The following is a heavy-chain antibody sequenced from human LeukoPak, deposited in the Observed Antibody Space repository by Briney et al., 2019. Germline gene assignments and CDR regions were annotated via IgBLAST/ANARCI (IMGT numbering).Heavy chain of an antibody. V-gene: IGHV4-34*01. Sequence: SETLSLTCAVYGGSFSGYYWSWVRQPPGKGLEWVGEINHSGSTNYNPSLKSRGTISVDTSKNQYSLKLSYVAAADQAVYYCARGGCLFRSKGMHVWGQGTTVTLS. D-gene: IGHD3-16*01. CDR3: ARGGCLFRSKGMHV. CDR1: GGSFSGYY. J-gene: IGHJ6*02. CDR2: INHSGST.